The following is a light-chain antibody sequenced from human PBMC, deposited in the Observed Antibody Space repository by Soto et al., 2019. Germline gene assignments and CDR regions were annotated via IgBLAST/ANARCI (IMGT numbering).Light chain of an antibody. CDR2: KAS. CDR3: QQYDSYPRP. J-gene: IGKJ1*01. Sequence: DIQMTQSPSTLSASVGDRVTITCRASQSISNWLAWHQQKPGKAPKLLIYKASSLESGVPSRFSGSGSGTEFTLTISSLQPDDFATYYCQQYDSYPRPFGQGTKVDIX. V-gene: IGKV1-5*03. CDR1: QSISNW.